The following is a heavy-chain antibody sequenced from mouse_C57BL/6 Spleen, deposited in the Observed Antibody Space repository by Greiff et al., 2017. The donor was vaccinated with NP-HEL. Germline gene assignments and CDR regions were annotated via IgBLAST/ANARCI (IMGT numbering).Heavy chain of an antibody. CDR1: GYTFTSYW. CDR3: ARSGWLLNFDY. J-gene: IGHJ2*01. D-gene: IGHD2-3*01. CDR2: IDPSDSET. V-gene: IGHV1-52*01. Sequence: QVQLQQSGAELVRPGSSVKLSCKASGYTFTSYWMHWVKQRPIQGLEWIGNIDPSDSETHYNQKFKDKATLTVDKSSSTAYMQLSSLTSEDSAVYYCARSGWLLNFDYGGQGTTLTVSS.